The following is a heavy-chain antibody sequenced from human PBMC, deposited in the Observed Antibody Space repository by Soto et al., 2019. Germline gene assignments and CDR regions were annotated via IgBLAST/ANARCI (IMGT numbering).Heavy chain of an antibody. CDR1: GFTFSNGW. J-gene: IGHJ5*02. CDR3: ATDSTQTFCDCFPCYSVQTKIHYS. V-gene: IGHV3-15*01. D-gene: IGHD2-15*01. Sequence: GGSLRLSCAASGFTFSNGWMSWVRQAPGKGLEWVGRIKSKLAGGTTDYSAPVKGRFIISRDDSKDTLYLQMNSLKTEDTAVYYCATDSTQTFCDCFPCYSVQTKIHYSWGQGTLVPVSS. CDR2: IKSKLAGGTT.